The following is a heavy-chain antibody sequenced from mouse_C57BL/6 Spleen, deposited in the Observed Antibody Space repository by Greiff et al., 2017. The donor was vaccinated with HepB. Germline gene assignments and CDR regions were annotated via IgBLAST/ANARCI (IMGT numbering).Heavy chain of an antibody. V-gene: IGHV5-4*03. CDR2: ISDGGSYT. CDR3: ARGGGPYWYFDV. Sequence: EVKVVESGGGLVKPGGSLKLSCAASGFTFSSYAMSWVRQTPEKRLEWVATISDGGSYTYYPDNVKGRFTISRDNAKNNLYLQMSHLKSEDTAMYYCARGGGPYWYFDVWGTGTTVTVSS. J-gene: IGHJ1*03. CDR1: GFTFSSYA.